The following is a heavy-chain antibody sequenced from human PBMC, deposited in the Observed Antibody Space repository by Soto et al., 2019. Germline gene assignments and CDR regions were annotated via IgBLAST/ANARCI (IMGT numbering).Heavy chain of an antibody. Sequence: GGSLRLSCAASGFTFSSYAMSWVRQAPWKGLEWVSAISGSGGSTYYADSVKGRFTISRDNSKNTLYLQMNSLRAEDTAVYYCAKDLVPGARSKPSNLDYWGQGTLVTVSS. V-gene: IGHV3-23*01. CDR1: GFTFSSYA. D-gene: IGHD3-10*01. CDR2: ISGSGGST. J-gene: IGHJ4*02. CDR3: AKDLVPGARSKPSNLDY.